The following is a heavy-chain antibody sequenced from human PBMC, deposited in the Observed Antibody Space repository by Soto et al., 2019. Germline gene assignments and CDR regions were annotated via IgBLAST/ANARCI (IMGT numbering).Heavy chain of an antibody. D-gene: IGHD2-21*02. CDR2: IYFSGST. V-gene: IGHV4-39*01. Sequence: PSETLSLTCSVSGGSISNSRYYWGWIRQPPGKELEWIGHIYFSGSTYHNPSLKSRVTMSVDTSKNQFSLKLASVSAAETAVYFCAGHSKPTVTVVTALPASWGQGTPVPAPQ. CDR1: GGSISNSRYY. CDR3: AGHSKPTVTVVTALPAS. J-gene: IGHJ5*02.